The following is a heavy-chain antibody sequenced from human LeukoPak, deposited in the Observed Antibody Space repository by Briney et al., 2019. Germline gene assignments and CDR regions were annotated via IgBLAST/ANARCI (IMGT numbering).Heavy chain of an antibody. CDR3: VKPARGSGIQYGFDS. D-gene: IGHD3-10*01. CDR2: ISVITGRT. Sequence: PGGSLRLSCSASGFIFSSYAMHWVRQAPGKRLEYVSAISVITGRTFYADSVEGRFTISRYNSGNTLHLQMTSLRPEDTAVYYCVKPARGSGIQYGFDSLGQGTLVTVSS. V-gene: IGHV3-64D*06. CDR1: GFIFSSYA. J-gene: IGHJ4*02.